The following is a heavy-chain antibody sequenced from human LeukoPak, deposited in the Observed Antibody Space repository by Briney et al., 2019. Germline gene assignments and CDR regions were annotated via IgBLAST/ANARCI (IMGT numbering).Heavy chain of an antibody. CDR1: GFTFSNYW. Sequence: PGGSLRLSCAASGFTFSNYWMHWVRQGPGKGLVWVSRIKSDGSDPSYADSVKGRFTISRDNAKSTLYLQMNSLRAEDTAVYYCAAMEGYYGSGSTDWGQGTLVTVSS. V-gene: IGHV3-74*01. CDR2: IKSDGSDP. J-gene: IGHJ4*02. CDR3: AAMEGYYGSGSTD. D-gene: IGHD3-10*01.